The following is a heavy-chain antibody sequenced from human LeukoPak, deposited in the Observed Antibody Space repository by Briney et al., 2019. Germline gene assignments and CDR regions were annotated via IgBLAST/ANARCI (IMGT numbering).Heavy chain of an antibody. J-gene: IGHJ3*02. CDR2: ISSSGNSI. Sequence: GGSVRLSCAASGFVVSNYDMNWVGHAPGKGLEGVSYISSSGNSIYYADSVKGRFTISRDNAKNSLYLQMNSLRAEDTAVYYCARDGHYDILTGYLGAFDIWGQGTMVTVSS. V-gene: IGHV3-48*03. D-gene: IGHD3-9*01. CDR1: GFVVSNYD. CDR3: ARDGHYDILTGYLGAFDI.